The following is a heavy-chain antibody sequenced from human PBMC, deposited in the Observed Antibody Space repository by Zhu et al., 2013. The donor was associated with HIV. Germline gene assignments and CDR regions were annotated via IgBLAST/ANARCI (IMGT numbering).Heavy chain of an antibody. CDR1: GYSFTGYY. Sequence: QVQLVQSGAELKKPGASVRVSCKASGYSFTGYYIHWVRQAPGHGLQWMGWMNPNSADTKYLQSFQGRVTMTRDTSITTAYMELRSLTSGDTAVYYCARTFHDNTREFDLWGQGTLVTVSS. CDR3: ARTFHDNTREFDL. J-gene: IGHJ4*02. D-gene: IGHD2-2*01. CDR2: MNPNSADT. V-gene: IGHV1-2*02.